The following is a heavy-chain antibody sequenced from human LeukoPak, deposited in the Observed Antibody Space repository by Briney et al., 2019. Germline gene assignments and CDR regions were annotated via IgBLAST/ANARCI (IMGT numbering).Heavy chain of an antibody. Sequence: GGSLRLSCAASGFTFSSYGMHWVRQAPGKGLEWVAVISYDGSNKYYADSVKGRFTISRDNSKNTLYLQMNSLRAEDTAVYYCAKVGDRRAFDIWGQGTMVTVSS. CDR3: AKVGDRRAFDI. CDR2: ISYDGSNK. J-gene: IGHJ3*02. V-gene: IGHV3-30*18. D-gene: IGHD2-21*02. CDR1: GFTFSSYG.